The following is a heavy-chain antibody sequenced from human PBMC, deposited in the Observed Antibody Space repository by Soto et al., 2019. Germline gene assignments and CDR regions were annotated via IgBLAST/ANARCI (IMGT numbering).Heavy chain of an antibody. CDR3: TIDGGYIVGHN. D-gene: IGHD5-12*01. CDR1: GFTLSNYW. CDR2: IKEDGSEK. Sequence: HPGGSLRLSCAASGFTLSNYWMSWVRQAPGKGLEWLANIKEDGSEKHYVDSVKGRFTISRDNAKNSLYLQMNSLRADDTALYYCTIDGGYIVGHNWGQGT. V-gene: IGHV3-7*01. J-gene: IGHJ4*02.